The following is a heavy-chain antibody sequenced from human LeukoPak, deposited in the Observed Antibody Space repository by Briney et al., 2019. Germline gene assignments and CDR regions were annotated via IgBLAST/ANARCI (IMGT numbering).Heavy chain of an antibody. CDR3: AREGTLRVYFDY. Sequence: GGSLRLSRAASGFTFSSYAMHWVRQAPGKGLEWVAVISYDGSNKYCADSVKGRFTISRDNSKNTLYLQMNSLRAEDTAVYYCAREGTLRVYFDYWGQGTLVTVS. J-gene: IGHJ4*02. V-gene: IGHV3-30-3*01. CDR1: GFTFSSYA. CDR2: ISYDGSNK.